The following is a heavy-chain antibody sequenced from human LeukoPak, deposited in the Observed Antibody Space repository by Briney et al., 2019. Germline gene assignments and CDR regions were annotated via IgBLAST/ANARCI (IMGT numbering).Heavy chain of an antibody. D-gene: IGHD3/OR15-3a*01. CDR2: ISGSGGST. CDR1: GFTFSSYA. V-gene: IGHV3-23*01. CDR3: AKRTGDYFDY. J-gene: IGHJ4*02. Sequence: GGSLRLSCAASGFTFSSYAMSWVRQAPGKGLEWVSDISGSGGSTFYADSVKGRFTISRDTSRNTLYLQMNSLRAEDTAVYYCAKRTGDYFDYWGQGTLVTVSS.